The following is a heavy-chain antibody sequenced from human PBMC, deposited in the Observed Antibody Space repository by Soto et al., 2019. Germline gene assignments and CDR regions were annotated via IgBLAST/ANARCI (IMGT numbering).Heavy chain of an antibody. Sequence: PGGSLILSCAASGFTFSSYSMNWVRQAPGKGLEWVSYIGKSSSTMYYADSVKGRFTISRDNAKNSLYLQMNSLRDEDTAVYYCARDYDYAFDYWGQGTLVTVSS. V-gene: IGHV3-48*02. CDR1: GFTFSSYS. J-gene: IGHJ4*02. CDR2: IGKSSSTM. CDR3: ARDYDYAFDY. D-gene: IGHD4-17*01.